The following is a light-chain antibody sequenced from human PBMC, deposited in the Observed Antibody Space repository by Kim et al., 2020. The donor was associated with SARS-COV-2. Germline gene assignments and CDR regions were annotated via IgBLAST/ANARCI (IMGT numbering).Light chain of an antibody. CDR3: QKYNSAPLT. CDR1: QGITDY. J-gene: IGKJ4*01. Sequence: DIQMTQSPSSLSASVGDRVTITCRASQGITDYLAWYQQKPGKVPKVLIYGASTLQSGVPSRFSGSGFGTDFTLTISSLQPEDVATYYCQKYNSAPLTFGGGTKVDIK. V-gene: IGKV1-27*01. CDR2: GAS.